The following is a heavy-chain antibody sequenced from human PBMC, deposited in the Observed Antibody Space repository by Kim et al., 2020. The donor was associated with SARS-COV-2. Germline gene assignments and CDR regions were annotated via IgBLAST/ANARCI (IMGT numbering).Heavy chain of an antibody. J-gene: IGHJ4*02. CDR1: GFTFSDYY. CDR2: ISSSSSYT. V-gene: IGHV3-11*05. Sequence: GGSLRLSCAASGFTFSDYYMSWIRQAPGKGLEWVSYISSSSSYTNYADSVKGRFTISRDNAKNSLYLQMNSLRAEDTAVYYCARAIVGATTLIPYFDYWGQGTLVTVSS. D-gene: IGHD1-26*01. CDR3: ARAIVGATTLIPYFDY.